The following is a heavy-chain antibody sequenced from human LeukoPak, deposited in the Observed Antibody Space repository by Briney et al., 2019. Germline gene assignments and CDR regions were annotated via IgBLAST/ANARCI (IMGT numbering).Heavy chain of an antibody. Sequence: PGGSLRLSCAASGFTFSSYEMNWVRQAPGKGLEWVSYISSSGSTIYYADSVKGRFTISRDNSKNTLYLQMNSLRAEDTAVYYCAKVLDTAMLRNWGQGTLVTVSS. CDR3: AKVLDTAMLRN. CDR2: ISSSGSTI. J-gene: IGHJ4*02. V-gene: IGHV3-48*03. CDR1: GFTFSSYE. D-gene: IGHD5-18*01.